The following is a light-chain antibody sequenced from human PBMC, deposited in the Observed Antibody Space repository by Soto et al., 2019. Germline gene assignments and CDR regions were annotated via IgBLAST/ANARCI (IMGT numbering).Light chain of an antibody. CDR1: QTISSSS. CDR3: QQYASSRT. Sequence: IVLTQSPGTLSLSPGERATLSCRASQTISSSSLAWYQQKGGQAPRLLIYGASSRATGIPDRFSGSGSGTDFTLTITRLEPEDFAVYYCQQYASSRTFGQGTKVDIK. J-gene: IGKJ1*01. V-gene: IGKV3-20*01. CDR2: GAS.